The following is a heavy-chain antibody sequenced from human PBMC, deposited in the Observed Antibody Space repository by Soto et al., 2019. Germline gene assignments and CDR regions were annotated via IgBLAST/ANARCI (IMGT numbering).Heavy chain of an antibody. D-gene: IGHD3-22*01. Sequence: QVQMVQSGAEVKKPGSSVKVSCKASGGTFSSYAISWVRPAPGPGLEWMGGIIPIFGTATYAQKFQGRVTITADESTSTAYMELSSLRSEDTDVYYFYDSSGYNNFQHWGQGTMVTVS. CDR3: YDSSGYNNFQH. CDR2: IIPIFGTA. V-gene: IGHV1-69*01. CDR1: GGTFSSYA. J-gene: IGHJ1*01.